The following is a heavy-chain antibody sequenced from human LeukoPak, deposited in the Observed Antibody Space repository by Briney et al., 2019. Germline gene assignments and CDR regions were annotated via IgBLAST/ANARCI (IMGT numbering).Heavy chain of an antibody. J-gene: IGHJ4*02. CDR1: GGSISSSTYY. V-gene: IGHV4-39*01. CDR3: ARARLSIVRGITNFDY. CDR2: INYSGST. Sequence: PSETLSLTCIVSGGSISSSTYYWGWIRQPPGKGLEWIGTINYSGSTFYNPSLKSRVTISVDTSKNQFSLMLNSVTAADTALYFCARARLSIVRGITNFDYWGQGTVVTVSS. D-gene: IGHD3-10*01.